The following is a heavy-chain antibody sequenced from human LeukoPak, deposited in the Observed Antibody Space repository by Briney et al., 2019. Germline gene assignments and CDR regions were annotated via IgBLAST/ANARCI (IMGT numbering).Heavy chain of an antibody. CDR1: GGSISSYY. CDR3: ARVYYDFWSGPGNWFDP. Sequence: SETLSLTCTVSGGSISSYYWSWIRQPAGKGLEWIGRIYTSGRTNYNPSLKSRVTMSVDTSKKQFSLKLSSVTAADTAVYYCARVYYDFWSGPGNWFDPWGQGTLVTVSS. V-gene: IGHV4-4*07. J-gene: IGHJ5*02. CDR2: IYTSGRT. D-gene: IGHD3-3*01.